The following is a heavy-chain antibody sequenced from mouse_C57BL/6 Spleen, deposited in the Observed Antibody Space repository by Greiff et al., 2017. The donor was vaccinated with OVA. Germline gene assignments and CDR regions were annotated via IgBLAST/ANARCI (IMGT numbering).Heavy chain of an antibody. V-gene: IGHV1-54*01. CDR1: GYAFTNYL. Sequence: QVQLKQSGAELVRPGTSVKVSCKASGYAFTNYLIEWVKQRPGQGLEWIGVINPGSGGTNYNEKFKGKATLTADKSSSTAYMQLSSLTSEDSAVYFCARGGGGYYPSWSFDVWGTGTTVTVSS. CDR3: ARGGGGYYPSWSFDV. D-gene: IGHD2-3*01. CDR2: INPGSGGT. J-gene: IGHJ1*03.